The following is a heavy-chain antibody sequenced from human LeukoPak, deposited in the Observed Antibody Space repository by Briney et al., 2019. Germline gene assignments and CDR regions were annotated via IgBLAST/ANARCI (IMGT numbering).Heavy chain of an antibody. D-gene: IGHD3-3*01. CDR1: GYTFTSYD. J-gene: IGHJ5*02. Sequence: GASVKVSCKASGYTFTSYDINWVRQATGQGLEWMGWMNPNSGNTGCAQKFQGRVTIIADESTNTAYMELSRLRSEDTAIYYCARDPSYDFRSGAGWRWFDPWGQGTLVTVSS. V-gene: IGHV1-8*01. CDR2: MNPNSGNT. CDR3: ARDPSYDFRSGAGWRWFDP.